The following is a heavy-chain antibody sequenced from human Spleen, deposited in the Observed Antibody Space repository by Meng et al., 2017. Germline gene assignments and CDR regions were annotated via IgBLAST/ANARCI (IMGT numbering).Heavy chain of an antibody. Sequence: HVQLQQWGAGLLQPSETLSLTCVVSGGSFSDYYWSWIRQPPGKGLEWIGEINHSGSTNYTPSLESRATISVDTSQNNLSLKLSSVTAADSAVYYCARGPTTMAHDFDYWGQGTLVTVSS. CDR3: ARGPTTMAHDFDY. J-gene: IGHJ4*02. CDR1: GGSFSDYY. CDR2: INHSGST. V-gene: IGHV4-34*01. D-gene: IGHD4-11*01.